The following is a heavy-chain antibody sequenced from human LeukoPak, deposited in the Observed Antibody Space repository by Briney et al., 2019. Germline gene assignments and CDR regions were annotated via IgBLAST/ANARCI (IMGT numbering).Heavy chain of an antibody. J-gene: IGHJ3*02. CDR2: IYSGGKT. CDR3: ARPNHYDSSNYYRDDAFDI. Sequence: GGSLRLSCADSGIPVSSNFMSWVRQAPGKGLQRVSVIYSGGKTYYTDSVKGRFTISRDNSKNTVYLQMNSLRAEDTAVYYCARPNHYDSSNYYRDDAFDIWGQGTMVTVSS. D-gene: IGHD3-22*01. CDR1: GIPVSSNF. V-gene: IGHV3-66*02.